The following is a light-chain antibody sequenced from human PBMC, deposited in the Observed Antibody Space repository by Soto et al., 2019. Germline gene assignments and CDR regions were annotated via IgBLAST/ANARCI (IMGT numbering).Light chain of an antibody. CDR2: GAS. V-gene: IGKV1-33*01. CDR3: QQYNNVRIS. CDR1: QDIRNY. Sequence: DIQLTQSPSSLSVSAGDRVTITCQASQDIRNYLNWYQQKPGKAPKLLISGASNLETGVPSRFSGSGSGTDFSFTINRLQPADIATYYCQQYNNVRISFGQGTRLEIK. J-gene: IGKJ5*01.